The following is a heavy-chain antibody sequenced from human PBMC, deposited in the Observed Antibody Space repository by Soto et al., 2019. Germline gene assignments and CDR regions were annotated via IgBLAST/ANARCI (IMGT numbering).Heavy chain of an antibody. D-gene: IGHD3-16*01. V-gene: IGHV4-59*03. CDR3: AGGDHWRLVDY. CDR1: GDSITTRY. J-gene: IGHJ4*02. Sequence: SETLSLTCTVSGDSITTRYWSWIRQPPGKGLEWIGYIYNTGDNYNPSSMSRASMSLDTSKNLFSLRLRSVTAADTAVYYCAGGDHWRLVDYWGRGNLVTVSS. CDR2: IYNTGD.